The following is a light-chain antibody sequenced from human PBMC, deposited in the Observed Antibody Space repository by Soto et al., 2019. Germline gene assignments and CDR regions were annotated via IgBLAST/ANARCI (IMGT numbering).Light chain of an antibody. J-gene: IGLJ1*01. CDR2: GVS. CDR3: SSYRTGGPFV. V-gene: IGLV2-14*02. Sequence: HSVLTQPTSVSGYPGPTITISFSGTRSDVGRQNLASWYQQLPGKAPKLLISGVSNRPSGVSHRFSGSKSGNTASLTISGLQAEDEADYYCSSYRTGGPFVFVTGTKVTDL. CDR1: RSDVGRQNL.